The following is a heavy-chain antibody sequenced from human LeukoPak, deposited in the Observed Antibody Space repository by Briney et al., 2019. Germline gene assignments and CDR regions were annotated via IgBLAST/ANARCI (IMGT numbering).Heavy chain of an antibody. Sequence: GGSLRLSCAASGFTFSSYGMSWVRQAPGKGLEWVSAISGFGGSTYYADSVKGRFTISRDNSKNSLYLQMNSLRAEDTAVYYCARDPVVAARHLPHFDYWGQGTLVTVSS. D-gene: IGHD6-6*01. CDR2: ISGFGGST. CDR3: ARDPVVAARHLPHFDY. J-gene: IGHJ4*02. CDR1: GFTFSSYG. V-gene: IGHV3-23*01.